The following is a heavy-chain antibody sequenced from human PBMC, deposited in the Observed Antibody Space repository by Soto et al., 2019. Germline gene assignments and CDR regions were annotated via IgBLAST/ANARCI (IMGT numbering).Heavy chain of an antibody. CDR1: NGSINTSFW. CDR3: ARRFSVTTMRGFFDS. CDR2: IDHHGST. J-gene: IGHJ4*02. Sequence: QVQLQESGPGLVKPSETLSLTCAVSNGSINTSFWWSWVRQSPGKALEWIGEIDHHGSTNYNPSLKSRVTVSIDKSKNQFSLKLYSVTTADTAIYYCARRFSVTTMRGFFDSWGQGSLVTVSS. V-gene: IGHV4-4*02. D-gene: IGHD4-17*01.